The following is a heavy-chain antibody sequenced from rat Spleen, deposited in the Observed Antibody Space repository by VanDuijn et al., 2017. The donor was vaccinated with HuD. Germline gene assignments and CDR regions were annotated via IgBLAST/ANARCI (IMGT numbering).Heavy chain of an antibody. CDR1: GFTFSSFP. J-gene: IGHJ2*01. V-gene: IGHV5-46*01. D-gene: IGHD1-1*01. CDR2: ISYDGSST. Sequence: EVQLVESGGGLVQPGRSMKLSCAASGFTFSSFPMAWVRQAPTKGLEWVATISYDGSSTYYRDSVKGRFTISRDNAKSTLYLQMDSLRSEDTATYYCARHYYYSGDHFDYWGQGVMVTVSS. CDR3: ARHYYYSGDHFDY.